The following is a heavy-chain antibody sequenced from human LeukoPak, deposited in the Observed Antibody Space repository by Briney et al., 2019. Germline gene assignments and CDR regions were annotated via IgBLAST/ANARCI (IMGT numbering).Heavy chain of an antibody. V-gene: IGHV1-24*01. Sequence: ASVKVSCKVSGYTLTELSMHWVRQAPGKGLEWMGGFDPEDGETIYAQKFQGRVTMTKDTSTDTAYMELSSLRSEDTAVYYCATVQLYDILTGYYISHFDYWGQGTLVTVSS. CDR1: GYTLTELS. CDR2: FDPEDGET. CDR3: ATVQLYDILTGYYISHFDY. J-gene: IGHJ4*02. D-gene: IGHD3-9*01.